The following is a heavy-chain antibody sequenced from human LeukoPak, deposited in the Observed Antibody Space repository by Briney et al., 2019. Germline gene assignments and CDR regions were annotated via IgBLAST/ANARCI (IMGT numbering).Heavy chain of an antibody. CDR3: AKKGYSYGWRDSYYFDY. D-gene: IGHD6-19*01. Sequence: GGSLRLSCAASGFTFSDHYMDWVRQAPGKGLEWVAFIRSDGSNKYYADSVKGRFTISRDNSKLYLQMNSLRAEDTAVYYCAKKGYSYGWRDSYYFDYWGQGTLVTVSS. J-gene: IGHJ4*02. V-gene: IGHV3-30*02. CDR2: IRSDGSNK. CDR1: GFTFSDHY.